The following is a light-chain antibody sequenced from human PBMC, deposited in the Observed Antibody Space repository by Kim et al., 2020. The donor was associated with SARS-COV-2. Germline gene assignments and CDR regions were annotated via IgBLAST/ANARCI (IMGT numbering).Light chain of an antibody. Sequence: DIVMTQSPLSLPVTPGEPACISCRSSQSLLYSNGYNYLDWYLQKPGQSPQLLIYLGSNRASGVPDRFSGSGSGTDFTLKISRVEAEDVGVYYCMQALQTPWTFGQGTKVDIK. V-gene: IGKV2-28*01. CDR1: QSLLYSNGYNY. CDR3: MQALQTPWT. CDR2: LGS. J-gene: IGKJ1*01.